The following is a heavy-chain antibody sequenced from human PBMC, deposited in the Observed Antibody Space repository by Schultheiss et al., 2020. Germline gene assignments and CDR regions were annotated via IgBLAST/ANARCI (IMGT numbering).Heavy chain of an antibody. Sequence: VKVSCKASGYTFTNYGISWVRQAPGQGLEWMGWINPNSGGTNYAQKFQGRVTMTRDTSISTAYMELSSLRSEDTAVYYCARSPFRREPLDWGQGTLVTVSS. CDR1: GYTFTNYG. CDR2: INPNSGGT. CDR3: ARSPFRREPLD. D-gene: IGHD1-26*01. J-gene: IGHJ4*02. V-gene: IGHV1-2*02.